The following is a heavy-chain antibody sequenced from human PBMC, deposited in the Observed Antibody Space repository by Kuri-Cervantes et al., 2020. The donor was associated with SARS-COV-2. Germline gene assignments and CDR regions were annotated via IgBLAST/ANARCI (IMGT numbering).Heavy chain of an antibody. V-gene: IGHV1-18*01. CDR2: ISAYNGNT. Sequence: ASVKVSCKASGYTFTSYDISWVRQALGQGLEWMGWISAYNGNTNYAQKLQGRVTMTTDTSTSTAYMELRSLRSDDTAVYYCARDSGSRLLWFGELWLDYWGQGTLVTVSS. D-gene: IGHD3-10*01. CDR3: ARDSGSRLLWFGELWLDY. CDR1: GYTFTSYD. J-gene: IGHJ4*02.